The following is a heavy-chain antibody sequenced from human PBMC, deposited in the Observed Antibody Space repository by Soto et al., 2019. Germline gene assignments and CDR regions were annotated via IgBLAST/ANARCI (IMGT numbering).Heavy chain of an antibody. Sequence: EASVKVSCKASGYTFTNYYIHWVRQAPGLGLEWMGIIKPGGGSTSHAQKFHGRVTMTRDTSTSTVYMELSSLRSEDTAVYYCAREESSGYYYDYWGQGTLVTVSS. CDR1: GYTFTNYY. D-gene: IGHD3-22*01. CDR2: IKPGGGST. J-gene: IGHJ4*02. V-gene: IGHV1-46*01. CDR3: AREESSGYYYDY.